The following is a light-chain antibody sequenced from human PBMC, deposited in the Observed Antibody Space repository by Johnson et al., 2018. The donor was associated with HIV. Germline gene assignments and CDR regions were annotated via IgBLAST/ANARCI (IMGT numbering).Light chain of an antibody. CDR2: DSY. CDR1: SSNIGNNY. CDR3: GTWDSSLSAGGV. Sequence: QSVLTQPPSVSAAPGQKVTISCSGSSSNIGNNYVSWYQQLPGTAPKLLIYDSYSRPSGIPDRFSGSKSGTSATLGITGLQTGDEADYYCGTWDSSLSAGGVFGTGTKVTVL. V-gene: IGLV1-51*01. J-gene: IGLJ1*01.